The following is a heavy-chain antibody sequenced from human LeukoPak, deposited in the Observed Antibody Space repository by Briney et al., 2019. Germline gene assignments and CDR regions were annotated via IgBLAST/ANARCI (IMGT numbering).Heavy chain of an antibody. J-gene: IGHJ4*02. Sequence: GGSLRLSCATSGFTFSNVWMSWVRQAPGKGLEWVGRIKSKTDGGTTDYAAPVKGRFTISRDDSKSTLYLQMNSLKTEDTAMYYCTTDEGDSSRFYTFDYWGQGTLVTVSS. CDR3: TTDEGDSSRFYTFDY. CDR1: GFTFSNVW. D-gene: IGHD6-19*01. V-gene: IGHV3-15*01. CDR2: IKSKTDGGTT.